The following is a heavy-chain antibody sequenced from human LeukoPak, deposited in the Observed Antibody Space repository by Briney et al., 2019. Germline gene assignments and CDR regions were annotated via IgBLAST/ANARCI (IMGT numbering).Heavy chain of an antibody. J-gene: IGHJ4*02. CDR3: ERGYGDYGLFYYFDY. D-gene: IGHD4-17*01. V-gene: IGHV1-46*01. CDR1: GYTFTTYY. Sequence: GASVKVSCKASGYTFTTYYMHWVRQAPGQGLEWMGIINPSGGSTTYAQKFQGRVTMTRDTSTSTVYMELSSLRSEDTAVYYCERGYGDYGLFYYFDYWGQGTLVTVSS. CDR2: INPSGGST.